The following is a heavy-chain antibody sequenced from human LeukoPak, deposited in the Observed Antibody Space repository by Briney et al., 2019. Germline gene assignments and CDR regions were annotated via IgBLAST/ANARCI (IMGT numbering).Heavy chain of an antibody. J-gene: IGHJ6*02. D-gene: IGHD2-2*02. Sequence: SETLSLTCTVSGGSISSGGYYWSWIRQHPGKGLEWIGYIYYSGSTYYNPSLKSRVTISVDTSKNQFSLKLSSVTAADTAVYYCARVRKGCSSTSCYTYYYYYGMDVWGQGTTVTVSS. CDR3: ARVRKGCSSTSCYTYYYYYGMDV. V-gene: IGHV4-31*03. CDR1: GGSISSGGYY. CDR2: IYYSGST.